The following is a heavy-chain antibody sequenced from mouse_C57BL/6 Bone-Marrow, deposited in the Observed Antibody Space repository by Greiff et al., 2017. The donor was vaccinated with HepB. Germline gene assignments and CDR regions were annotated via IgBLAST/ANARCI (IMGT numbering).Heavy chain of an antibody. D-gene: IGHD2-3*01. CDR1: GFTFSSYT. Sequence: EVQGVESGGGLVKPGGSLKLSCAASGFTFSSYTMSWVRQTPEKRLEWVATISGGGGNTYYPDSVKGRFTISRDNAKNTLYLQMSSLRSEDTALYYCASRTYDYFDYWGQGTTLTVSS. V-gene: IGHV5-9*01. CDR2: ISGGGGNT. J-gene: IGHJ2*01. CDR3: ASRTYDYFDY.